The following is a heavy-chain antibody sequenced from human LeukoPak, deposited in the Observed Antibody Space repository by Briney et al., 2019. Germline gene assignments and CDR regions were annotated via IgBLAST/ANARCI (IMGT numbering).Heavy chain of an antibody. V-gene: IGHV4-4*02. Sequence: PSETLSLTCAVSGDSMSSFTWWSWARPPPGKGREWIGEINHSGSTNYNPSLKSRVTISVDTSKNQFSLKLSSVTAADTAVYYCARGRRITMIVVVTRNWFDPWGQGTLVTVSS. CDR1: GDSMSSFTW. J-gene: IGHJ5*02. CDR2: INHSGST. CDR3: ARGRRITMIVVVTRNWFDP. D-gene: IGHD3-22*01.